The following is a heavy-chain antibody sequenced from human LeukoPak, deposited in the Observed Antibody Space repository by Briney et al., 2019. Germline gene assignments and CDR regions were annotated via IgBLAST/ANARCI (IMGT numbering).Heavy chain of an antibody. CDR2: IYYSGST. Sequence: PSETLSLTCTVSGGSISSYYWSWIRQPPGNGLEWIGYIYYSGSTNYNPSLKSRVTISVDTSKNQFSLKLSSVTAADTAVYYCARLHSNSRMGYYYGMDVWGQGTTVTVSS. CDR1: GGSISSYY. V-gene: IGHV4-59*08. J-gene: IGHJ6*02. D-gene: IGHD6-6*01. CDR3: ARLHSNSRMGYYYGMDV.